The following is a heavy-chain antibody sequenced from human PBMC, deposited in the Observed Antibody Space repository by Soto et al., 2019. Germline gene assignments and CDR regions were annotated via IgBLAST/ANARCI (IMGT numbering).Heavy chain of an antibody. V-gene: IGHV1-8*01. CDR2: MNANNGNT. CDR3: ASTAVAGTGLNYYYYGMDV. J-gene: IGHJ6*02. CDR1: GYTFTSYD. D-gene: IGHD6-19*01. Sequence: ASVKVSCKASGYTFTSYDINWVRQATGQGLEWMGWMNANNGNTGYAQKFQGRVTITRDTSASTAYMELSSLRSEDTAVYYCASTAVAGTGLNYYYYGMDVWGQGTTVTVSS.